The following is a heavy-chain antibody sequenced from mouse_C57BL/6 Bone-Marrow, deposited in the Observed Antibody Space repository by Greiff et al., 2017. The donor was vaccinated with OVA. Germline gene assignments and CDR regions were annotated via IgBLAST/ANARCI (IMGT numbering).Heavy chain of an antibody. D-gene: IGHD1-1*01. CDR2: IDPSDSET. CDR3: ARGYYGRAFAY. CDR1: GYTFTSYW. J-gene: IGHJ3*01. V-gene: IGHV1-52*01. Sequence: QVQLKQPGAELVRPGSSVKLSCKASGYTFTSYWMHWVKQRPIQGLEWIGNIDPSDSETHYNPKFKDKATLTVDKSSSTAYMQLSSLTSEDSAVYYCARGYYGRAFAYWGQGTLVTVSA.